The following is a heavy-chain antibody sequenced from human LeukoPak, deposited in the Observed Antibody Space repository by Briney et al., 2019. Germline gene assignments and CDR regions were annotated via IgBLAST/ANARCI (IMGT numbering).Heavy chain of an antibody. V-gene: IGHV3-53*01. CDR2: IYSGGST. CDR1: GFGFGGNY. J-gene: IGHJ6*02. D-gene: IGHD2-21*02. CDR3: ARPTYGDSTRYGMDV. Sequence: GGSLRLSCEASGFGFGGNYMSWVRQAPGKGLEWVSVIYSGGSTYYADPVKGRFSTSRDRSTSTLFLQMDSLRVEDTAIYYCARPTYGDSTRYGMDVWGQGTTVTVSS.